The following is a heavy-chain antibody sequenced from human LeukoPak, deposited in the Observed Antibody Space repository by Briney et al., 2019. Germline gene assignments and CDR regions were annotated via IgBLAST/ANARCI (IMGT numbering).Heavy chain of an antibody. CDR2: ISYDGSNK. J-gene: IGHJ4*02. Sequence: GGSLRLSCAAPGFTFSSYAMHWVRQAPGKGLEWVAVISYDGSNKYYADSVKGRFTISRDNSKNTLYLQMNSLRAEDTAVYYCARKLNPDYWGQGTLVTVSS. D-gene: IGHD1-1*01. CDR1: GFTFSSYA. V-gene: IGHV3-30-3*01. CDR3: ARKLNPDY.